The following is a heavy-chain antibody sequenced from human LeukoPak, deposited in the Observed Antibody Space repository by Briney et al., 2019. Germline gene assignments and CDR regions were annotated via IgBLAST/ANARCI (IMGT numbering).Heavy chain of an antibody. CDR3: TTAEDWNYARKDV. V-gene: IGHV3-15*04. Sequence: GGSLRLSCAASGFTFNSAWMSWVRQVPGKGLEWVGQTVSEIDGGTTDYATPVKGRFTISRDDSKSTLYLQMNSLKIEDTAVYYCTTAEDWNYARKDVWGQGATVIVSS. D-gene: IGHD1-7*01. CDR1: GFTFNSAW. J-gene: IGHJ6*02. CDR2: TVSEIDGGTT.